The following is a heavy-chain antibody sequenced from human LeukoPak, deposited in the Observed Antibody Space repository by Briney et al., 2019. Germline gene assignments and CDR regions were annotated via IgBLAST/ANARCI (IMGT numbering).Heavy chain of an antibody. V-gene: IGHV4-34*01. Sequence: PSGTLSLTCAVYGGSFSGYYWSWIRQPPGKGLEWIGEINHSGSTNYNPSLKSRVTISVDTSKNQFSLKLSSVTAADTAVYYCARVKRRFLEWLLDYWGQGTLVTVSS. D-gene: IGHD3-3*01. CDR2: INHSGST. CDR1: GGSFSGYY. J-gene: IGHJ4*02. CDR3: ARVKRRFLEWLLDY.